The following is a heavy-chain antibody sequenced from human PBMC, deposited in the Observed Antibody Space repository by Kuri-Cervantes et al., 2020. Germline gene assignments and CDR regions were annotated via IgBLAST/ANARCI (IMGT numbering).Heavy chain of an antibody. J-gene: IGHJ4*02. CDR1: GYTFTSYA. Sequence: ASVKVSCKASGYTFTSYAMHWVRQAPGQRLEWMGWINPNSGGTNYAQKFQGWVTMTRDTSISTAYMELSRLRSDDTAVYYCARGGAAAGSYYFDYWGQGTLVTVSS. CDR2: INPNSGGT. D-gene: IGHD6-13*01. V-gene: IGHV1-2*04. CDR3: ARGGAAAGSYYFDY.